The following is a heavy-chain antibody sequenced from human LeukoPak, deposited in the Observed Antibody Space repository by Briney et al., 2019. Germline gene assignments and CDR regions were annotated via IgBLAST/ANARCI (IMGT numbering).Heavy chain of an antibody. D-gene: IGHD5-24*01. Sequence: GGSLRLSCAASGFTFSSYWMSWVRQAPGKGLEWVAVISYDGSNKYYADSVKGRFTISRDNSKNTLYLQMNSLRAEDTAVYYCARGMATGEMTFDYWGQGTLVTVSS. CDR1: GFTFSSYW. J-gene: IGHJ4*02. CDR2: ISYDGSNK. CDR3: ARGMATGEMTFDY. V-gene: IGHV3-30-3*01.